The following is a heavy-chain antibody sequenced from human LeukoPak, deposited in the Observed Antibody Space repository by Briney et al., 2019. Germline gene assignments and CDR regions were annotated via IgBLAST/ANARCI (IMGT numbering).Heavy chain of an antibody. CDR1: GFSVSFNY. J-gene: IGHJ4*02. Sequence: GGSLRLSCAASGFSVSFNYMTWVRQAPGKGLEWVSVIFSGGSTYYADSVKGRFTISRDNSKNTLYLQMNSLRAEDTAVYYCTRDPRRLDYWGQGTLVTVSS. CDR3: TRDPRRLDY. V-gene: IGHV3-53*01. CDR2: IFSGGST.